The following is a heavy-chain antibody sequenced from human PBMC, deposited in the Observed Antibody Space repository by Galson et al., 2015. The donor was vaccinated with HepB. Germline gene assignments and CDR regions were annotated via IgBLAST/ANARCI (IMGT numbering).Heavy chain of an antibody. D-gene: IGHD2-2*02. J-gene: IGHJ3*02. CDR2: ISGSGGST. V-gene: IGHV3-23*01. CDR3: ASEYCSSTSCYTAFDI. Sequence: SLRLSCAASGFTFSSYAMSWVRQAPGKGLEWVSAISGSGGSTYYADSVKGRFTISRDNSKNTLYLQMNSLRAEDTAVYYCASEYCSSTSCYTAFDIWGQGTMVTVSS. CDR1: GFTFSSYA.